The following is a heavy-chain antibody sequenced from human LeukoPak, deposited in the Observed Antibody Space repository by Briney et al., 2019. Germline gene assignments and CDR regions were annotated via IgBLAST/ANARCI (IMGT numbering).Heavy chain of an antibody. J-gene: IGHJ4*02. CDR1: GFTFSSYA. V-gene: IGHV3-30-3*01. CDR2: ISYDGSNK. Sequence: PGGSLRLSCAASGFTFSSYAMHWVRQAPGKGLEWVAVISYDGSNKYYADSAKGRFTISRDNSKNTLYLQMNSLRAEDTAVYYCARERIIQLGSLMFDYWGQGTLVTVSS. CDR3: ARERIIQLGSLMFDY. D-gene: IGHD5-18*01.